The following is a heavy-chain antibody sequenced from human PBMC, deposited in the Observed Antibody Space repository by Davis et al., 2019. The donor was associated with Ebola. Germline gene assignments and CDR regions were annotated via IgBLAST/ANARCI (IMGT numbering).Heavy chain of an antibody. CDR1: GITFTDYA. D-gene: IGHD1-26*01. J-gene: IGHJ4*02. CDR2: ISYDGNNQ. CDR3: AKVTYSGSYLDY. Sequence: GESLKISCAASGITFTDYALHWVRQAPGKGLQWLAVISYDGNNQFYADSVRGRFTVSRDNSKNTLYLQMNSLRAEDTAVYYCAKVTYSGSYLDYWGQGTLVTVSS. V-gene: IGHV3-30-3*01.